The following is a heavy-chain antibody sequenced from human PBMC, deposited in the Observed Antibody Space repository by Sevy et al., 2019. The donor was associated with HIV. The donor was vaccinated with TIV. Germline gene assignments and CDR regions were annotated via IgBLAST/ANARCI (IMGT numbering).Heavy chain of an antibody. V-gene: IGHV5-51*01. D-gene: IGHD2-15*01. CDR3: MTRGSGTFDY. CDR1: GYRFTDYW. Sequence: GESLKISCKGSGYRFTDYWIAWVRQMPGKGLEWMGIIFPSDSDARYSPSFQGQVTMSADKSINTAYLQWSSLKASDTAMYYCMTRGSGTFDYWGQGTLVTVSS. J-gene: IGHJ4*02. CDR2: IFPSDSDA.